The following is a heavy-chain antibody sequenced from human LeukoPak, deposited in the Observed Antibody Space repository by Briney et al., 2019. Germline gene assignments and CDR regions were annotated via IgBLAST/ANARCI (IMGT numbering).Heavy chain of an antibody. V-gene: IGHV3-48*03. CDR2: INSRGNTK. CDR1: GFTFSSSE. J-gene: IGHJ4*02. D-gene: IGHD1-1*01. CDR3: ARDQNWSPDW. Sequence: PGGSLRLSCAASGFTFSSSEMNWVRQAPGKGLEWVSYINSRGNTKYYADSVKGRFTISRDNAKKSLYLQMNSLRAEDTAVYYCARDQNWSPDWWGQGTLVTVSS.